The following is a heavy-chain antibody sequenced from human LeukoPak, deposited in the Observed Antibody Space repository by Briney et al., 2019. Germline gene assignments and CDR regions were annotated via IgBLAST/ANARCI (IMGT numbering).Heavy chain of an antibody. Sequence: PGRSLRLSCAASGFTFSSYGVHWVRQAPGKGLEWVAVISYDGSNKYYADSVKGRFTISRDNSKNTLYLQMNSLRAEDTAVYYCAKANSITIFGVVSPVEYWGQGTLVTVSS. CDR3: AKANSITIFGVVSPVEY. CDR1: GFTFSSYG. CDR2: ISYDGSNK. J-gene: IGHJ4*02. D-gene: IGHD3-3*01. V-gene: IGHV3-30*18.